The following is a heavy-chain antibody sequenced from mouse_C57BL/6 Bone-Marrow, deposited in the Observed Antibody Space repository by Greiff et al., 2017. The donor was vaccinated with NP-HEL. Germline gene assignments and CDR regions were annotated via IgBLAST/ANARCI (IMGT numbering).Heavy chain of an antibody. V-gene: IGHV1-76*01. CDR1: GYTFTDYY. CDR3: ARHGGLYYGSSYGFAY. Sequence: VQLQQSGAELVRPGASVKLSCKASGYTFTDYYINWVKQRPGQGLEWIARIYPGSGNTYYNEKFKGKATLTAEKSSSTAYMQLSSLTSEDSAVYFCARHGGLYYGSSYGFAYWGQGTLVTVSA. CDR2: IYPGSGNT. D-gene: IGHD1-1*01. J-gene: IGHJ3*01.